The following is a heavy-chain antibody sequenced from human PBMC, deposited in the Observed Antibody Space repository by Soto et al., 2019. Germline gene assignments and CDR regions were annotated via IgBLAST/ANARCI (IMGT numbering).Heavy chain of an antibody. CDR2: ISGSGGST. D-gene: IGHD6-6*01. Sequence: PGGSLRLSCAASGFTFRSYAMSWVRQAPGRGLEWVSTISGSGGSTSYADSVKGRFTISRDNSKNTLYLQMNSLRAEDTAVYYCAKDPTYSSSSGDYWGQGTLVTVSS. V-gene: IGHV3-23*01. CDR3: AKDPTYSSSSGDY. J-gene: IGHJ4*02. CDR1: GFTFRSYA.